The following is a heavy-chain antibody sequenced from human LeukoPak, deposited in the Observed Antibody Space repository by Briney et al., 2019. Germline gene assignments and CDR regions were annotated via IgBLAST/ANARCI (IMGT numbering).Heavy chain of an antibody. CDR3: AREKRVAGSRGGFDP. CDR2: INPNSGGT. J-gene: IGHJ5*02. CDR1: GYTFTGYY. V-gene: IGHV1-2*02. D-gene: IGHD6-19*01. Sequence: ASVKVSCKASGYTFTGYYMHWVRQAPGQGLEWMGWINPNSGGTNYAQKFQGRVTMTRDTSISTAYMELSRLRSDDTAVYFCAREKRVAGSRGGFDPWGQGTLVTVSS.